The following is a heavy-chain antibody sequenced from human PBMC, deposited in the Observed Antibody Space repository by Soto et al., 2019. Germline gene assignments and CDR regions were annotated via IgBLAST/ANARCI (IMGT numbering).Heavy chain of an antibody. J-gene: IGHJ5*02. CDR2: ISGSGGST. V-gene: IGHV3-23*01. CDR1: GSTFSSYA. D-gene: IGHD4-4*01. Sequence: GSLRLSCAASGSTFSSYAMSWVRQAPGKGLEWVSAISGSGGSTYYADSVKGRFTISRDNSKNTLYLQMNSLRAEDTAVYYCAPADNSNYLSWFDPWGQGTLVTVSS. CDR3: APADNSNYLSWFDP.